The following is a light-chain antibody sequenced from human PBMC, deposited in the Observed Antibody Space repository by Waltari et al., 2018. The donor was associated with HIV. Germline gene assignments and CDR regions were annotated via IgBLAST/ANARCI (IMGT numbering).Light chain of an antibody. J-gene: IGKJ1*01. CDR2: GAS. CDR1: QSISNY. CDR3: QQSYTTPPWT. Sequence: DIQMTRSPSSLPASVGDRVTITCRASQSISNYLNWYQQKPGKAPSLLIYGASRLQSGVPSRFSGSGSGTDFTLTISSLQAEDFATYYCQQSYTTPPWTFGQGTKVEI. V-gene: IGKV1-39*01.